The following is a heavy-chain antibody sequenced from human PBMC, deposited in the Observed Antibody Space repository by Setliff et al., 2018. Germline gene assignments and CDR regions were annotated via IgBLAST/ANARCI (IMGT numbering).Heavy chain of an antibody. CDR3: ARDRYYGSGSYYNYFDK. V-gene: IGHV4-4*08. D-gene: IGHD3-10*01. J-gene: IGHJ4*02. CDR1: GGSIGPHY. CDR2: IYTTGRT. Sequence: SETLSLTCTVSGGSIGPHYWSWIRQAPGKGLEWIGRIYTTGRTDYNPSLKSRVTISLDTPKNQFSLKLTSVTAADTAVYYCARDRYYGSGSYYNYFDKWGQGSLVTVS.